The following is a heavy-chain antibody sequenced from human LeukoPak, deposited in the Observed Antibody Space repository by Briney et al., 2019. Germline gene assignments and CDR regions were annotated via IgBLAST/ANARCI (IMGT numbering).Heavy chain of an antibody. J-gene: IGHJ4*02. CDR2: ITRSGKT. Sequence: GGSLRLSCAASGFTFSSYAMSWVRQAPGEGLKWVSTITRSGKTYYADSVKGRFTISRDSSKNTLFLQMNSLRAEDTALYYCAKYDTSGYFPFDYWGQGTLVTVSS. CDR1: GFTFSSYA. CDR3: AKYDTSGYFPFDY. D-gene: IGHD3-22*01. V-gene: IGHV3-23*01.